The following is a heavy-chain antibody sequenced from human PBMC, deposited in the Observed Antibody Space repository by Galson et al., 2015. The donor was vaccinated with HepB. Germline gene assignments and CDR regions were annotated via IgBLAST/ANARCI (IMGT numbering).Heavy chain of an antibody. CDR2: INAGNGNT. D-gene: IGHD2-8*01. Sequence: SVKVSCKASGYTFTSYAMHWVRQAPGQRLEWMGWINAGNGNTKYSQKFQGRVTITRDTSASTAYMELSSLRSEDTAVYYCARISPVCTNGVCNWQYNWFDPWGQGTLVSVSS. J-gene: IGHJ5*02. V-gene: IGHV1-3*01. CDR1: GYTFTSYA. CDR3: ARISPVCTNGVCNWQYNWFDP.